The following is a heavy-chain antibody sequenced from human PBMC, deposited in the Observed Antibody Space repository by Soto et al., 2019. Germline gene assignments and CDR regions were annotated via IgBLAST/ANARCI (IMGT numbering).Heavy chain of an antibody. CDR3: ARVDCSGGSCEEYFDY. Sequence: SVKVSCKASGYTFTSYYMHWVRQAPGQGLEWMGIINPSGGSTSYAQKFQGRVTMTRDTSTSTVYMELSSLRSEDTAVYYCARVDCSGGSCEEYFDYWGQGTLVTVSS. V-gene: IGHV1-46*01. J-gene: IGHJ4*02. D-gene: IGHD2-15*01. CDR1: GYTFTSYY. CDR2: INPSGGST.